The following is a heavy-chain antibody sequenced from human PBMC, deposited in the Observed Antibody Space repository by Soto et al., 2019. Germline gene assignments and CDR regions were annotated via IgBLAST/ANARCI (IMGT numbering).Heavy chain of an antibody. CDR2: ISDGGGNT. D-gene: IGHD1-20*01. V-gene: IGHV3-23*01. CDR3: AKASYNWKPDL. J-gene: IGHJ5*02. Sequence: EEQLLESGGVLVQPGGSLRLSCAASGFPFSNYAMSWVRQAPGKGLEWVSGISDGGGNTYHADYVKGRFTISRDNSRNTLYLQMNSLGAEDTGIYYCAKASYNWKPDLWGQGTLVTVSS. CDR1: GFPFSNYA.